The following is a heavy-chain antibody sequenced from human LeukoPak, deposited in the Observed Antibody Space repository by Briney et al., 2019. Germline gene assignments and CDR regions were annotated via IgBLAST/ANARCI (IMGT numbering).Heavy chain of an antibody. CDR3: AREAYDSSGYPYYYYMDV. D-gene: IGHD3-22*01. V-gene: IGHV3-7*01. J-gene: IGHJ6*03. CDR2: IKQDGSEK. Sequence: GGSLKLSCAASGFTFSGSAMHWVRQAPGKGLEWVANIKQDGSEKYYVDSVKGRFTISRDNAKNSLYLQMNSLRAEDTAVYYCAREAYDSSGYPYYYYMDVWGKGTTVTISS. CDR1: GFTFSGSA.